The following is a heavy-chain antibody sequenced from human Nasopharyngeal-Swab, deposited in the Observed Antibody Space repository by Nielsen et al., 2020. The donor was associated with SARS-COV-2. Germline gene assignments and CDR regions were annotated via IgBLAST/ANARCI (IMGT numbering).Heavy chain of an antibody. J-gene: IGHJ6*03. V-gene: IGHV4-34*01. Sequence: SETLSLTCAVYGGSFSGYYWSWIRQPPGKGLEWIGEINHSGNTNYNPSLKSRVTISVDTSKNQFSLKLSSVTAADTAVYYCAIKFYYYYYYMDVWGKGTTVTVSS. CDR2: INHSGNT. CDR1: GGSFSGYY. CDR3: AIKFYYYYYYMDV.